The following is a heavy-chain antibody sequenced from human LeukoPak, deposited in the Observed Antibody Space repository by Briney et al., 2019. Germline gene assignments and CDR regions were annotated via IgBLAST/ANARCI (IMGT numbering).Heavy chain of an antibody. CDR2: IYYSGSSGST. J-gene: IGHJ4*02. CDR1: GGSISSYY. Sequence: PSETLSLTCTVSGGSISSYYWNWIRQPPGKGLEWIGYIYYSGSSGSTNYNPSLRSRVTTSADTSKNQFSLKMTPVTAADTAVYYCARGLASGYGGNSPLDYWGQGTLVTVSS. D-gene: IGHD4-23*01. CDR3: ARGLASGYGGNSPLDY. V-gene: IGHV4-59*01.